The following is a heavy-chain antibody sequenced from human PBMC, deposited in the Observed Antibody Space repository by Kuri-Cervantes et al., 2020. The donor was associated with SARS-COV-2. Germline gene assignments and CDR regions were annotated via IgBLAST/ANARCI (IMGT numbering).Heavy chain of an antibody. CDR2: IDQSGDT. CDR1: GGSLNTKY. Sequence: EALKISFAVNGGSLNTKYWSWIRQPPGKGLEWNGEIDQSGDTNYSPSLKSRVTMTLDTAKNQVSLTLRSVTASDTAVYYCARVYSLMVYTADGKTNWFDSWAREAWSPSPQ. D-gene: IGHD2-8*01. V-gene: IGHV4-34*01. CDR3: ARVYSLMVYTADGKTNWFDS. J-gene: IGHJ5*01.